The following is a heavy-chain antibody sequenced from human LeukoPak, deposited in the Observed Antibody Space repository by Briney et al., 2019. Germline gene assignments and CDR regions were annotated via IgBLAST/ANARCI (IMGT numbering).Heavy chain of an antibody. J-gene: IGHJ3*02. CDR2: INHSGST. D-gene: IGHD1-26*01. Sequence: SETLSLTCAVYGGSFSGYYWSWIRQPPGKGLEWIGEINHSGSTNYNPSLKSRVTISVDTSKNQFSLKLSSVTAADTGVYYCARDSGSYSDHSAFDIWGQGTMVTVSS. V-gene: IGHV4-34*01. CDR3: ARDSGSYSDHSAFDI. CDR1: GGSFSGYY.